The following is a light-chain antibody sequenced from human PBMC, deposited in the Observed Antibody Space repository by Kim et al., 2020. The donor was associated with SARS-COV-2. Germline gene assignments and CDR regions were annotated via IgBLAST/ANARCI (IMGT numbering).Light chain of an antibody. CDR3: KHYGSSPPFA. J-gene: IGKJ4*01. V-gene: IGKV3-20*01. CDR1: QSVRSSH. Sequence: VVLTHSPGTLSLSPGVRVTLSCRASQSVRSSHLAWYQHKRGQAPRLLIYGASIRATGVPDRFTGGVSGADFTLTISILVPEDFAVYYCKHYGSSPPFAFGGGTKVDIK. CDR2: GAS.